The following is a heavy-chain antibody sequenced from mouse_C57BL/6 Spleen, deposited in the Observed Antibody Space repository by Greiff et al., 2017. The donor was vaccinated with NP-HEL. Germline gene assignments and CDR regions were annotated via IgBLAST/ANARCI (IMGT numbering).Heavy chain of an antibody. CDR1: GFNIKDDY. Sequence: EVQLQQSGAELVRPGASVKLSCTASGFNIKDDYMHGVKQRPEQGLEWIGWIDPGNGDTEYASKFQGKATITAYTSSNTAYLQLSSLTSEDTAVYYCTRGFAYWGQGTLVTVSA. CDR3: TRGFAY. J-gene: IGHJ3*01. CDR2: IDPGNGDT. V-gene: IGHV14-4*01.